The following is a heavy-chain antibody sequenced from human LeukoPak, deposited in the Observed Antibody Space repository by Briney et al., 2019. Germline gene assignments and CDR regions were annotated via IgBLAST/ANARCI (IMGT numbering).Heavy chain of an antibody. CDR1: GYTLTSYD. CDR2: MNPNSGNT. J-gene: IGHJ5*02. CDR3: ARARDYDFWSGYVNWFDP. D-gene: IGHD3-3*01. V-gene: IGHV1-8*03. Sequence: ASVKVSCKASGYTLTSYDINWVRQATGQGLEWMGWMNPNSGNTGYAQKFQGRVTITRNTSISTAYMELSSLRSEDTAVYYCARARDYDFWSGYVNWFDPWGQGTLVTVSS.